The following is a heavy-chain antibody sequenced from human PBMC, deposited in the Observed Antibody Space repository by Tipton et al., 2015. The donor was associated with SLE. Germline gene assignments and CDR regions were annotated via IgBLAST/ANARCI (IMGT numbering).Heavy chain of an antibody. J-gene: IGHJ6*02. V-gene: IGHV4-59*01. Sequence: LRLSCAASGFTFSSYAMSWVRQAPGKGLEWIGYIHYSETTKDNPSLRSRVTMSLDTSKNQFSLNLSSVTAADTAVYYCARLGSGGFYNGMDVWGQGTTVTVSS. D-gene: IGHD1-26*01. CDR1: GFTFSSYA. CDR3: ARLGSGGFYNGMDV. CDR2: IHYSETT.